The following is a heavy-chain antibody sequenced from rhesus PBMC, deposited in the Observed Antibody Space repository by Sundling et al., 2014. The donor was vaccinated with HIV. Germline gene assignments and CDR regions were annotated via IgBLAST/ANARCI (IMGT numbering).Heavy chain of an antibody. J-gene: IGHJ4*01. CDR3: ARDYNIWTGQPFDY. V-gene: IGHV4-147*01. CDR1: GGSINSNY. Sequence: QVQLQESGPGLVKPSETLSLTCAVSGGSINSNYWSWVRQPPGKGLEWIGRIHGSSGSTSYNPALTSRVTITRDTSKNQFSLKLSSVTAADTAVYYCARDYNIWTGQPFDYWGQGVRVSVSS. D-gene: IGHD3-3*01. CDR2: IHGSSGST.